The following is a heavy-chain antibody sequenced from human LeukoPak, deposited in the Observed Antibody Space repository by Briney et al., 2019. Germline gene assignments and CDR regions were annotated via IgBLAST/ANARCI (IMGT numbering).Heavy chain of an antibody. Sequence: PGGSLRLSCAASGFTFSLFAMHWVRQSPGKGLEWVAAISYDGKDKFYADSVQGRFTISRDNAKNSLYLQMNSLRAEDTAVYYCAELGITMIGGVWGKGTTVTISS. CDR2: ISYDGKDK. D-gene: IGHD3-10*02. CDR1: GFTFSLFA. CDR3: AELGITMIGGV. V-gene: IGHV3-30*04. J-gene: IGHJ6*04.